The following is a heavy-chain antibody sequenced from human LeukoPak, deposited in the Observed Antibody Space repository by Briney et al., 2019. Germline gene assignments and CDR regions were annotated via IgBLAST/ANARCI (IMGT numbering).Heavy chain of an antibody. V-gene: IGHV4-59*01. D-gene: IGHD4-17*01. J-gene: IGHJ6*02. Sequence: SETLSLTCTASGGSMSPYYWSWIRQPPGKGLEWIGYIYYSGYTTYNPSLKSRVTISVETSKKQLSLKLSSVTAADTAMYYCARDYGRNAMDVWGQGTTVTVSS. CDR1: GGSMSPYY. CDR2: IYYSGYT. CDR3: ARDYGRNAMDV.